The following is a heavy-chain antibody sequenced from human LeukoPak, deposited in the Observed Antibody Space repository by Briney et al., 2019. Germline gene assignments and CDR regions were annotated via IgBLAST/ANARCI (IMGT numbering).Heavy chain of an antibody. CDR1: GNTFTSYD. V-gene: IGHV1-8*01. Sequence: GASVKVSCKASGNTFTSYDINWVRQATGQGLEWMGWMNPNSGNTGYAQKFQGRVTMTRNTSISTAYMELSSLRSEDTAVYYCARGRNKYSGSYYGKQGYAFDIWGQGTMVTVSS. CDR2: MNPNSGNT. D-gene: IGHD1-26*01. CDR3: ARGRNKYSGSYYGKQGYAFDI. J-gene: IGHJ3*02.